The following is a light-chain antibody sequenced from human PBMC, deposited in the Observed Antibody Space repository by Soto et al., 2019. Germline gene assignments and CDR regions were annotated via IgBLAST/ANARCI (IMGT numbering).Light chain of an antibody. V-gene: IGLV4-69*01. CDR3: QTWGTGIHVV. CDR2: LDSDGSH. J-gene: IGLJ2*01. Sequence: QLVLTQSPSASASLGASVKLTCTLSSVHSSYAIAWHQQHPEKGPRYLMKLDSDGSHTKGDAIPDRFSGSSSGAERYLTISSLQSEDEADYYCQTWGTGIHVVFGGGTKLTVL. CDR1: SVHSSYA.